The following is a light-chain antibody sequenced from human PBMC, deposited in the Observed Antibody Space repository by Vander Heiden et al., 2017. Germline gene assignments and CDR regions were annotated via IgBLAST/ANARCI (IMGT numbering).Light chain of an antibody. V-gene: IGKV3-11*01. Sequence: IELTQTPATLSLSPGERATLSCRASQSVSTYLAWYQQKPGQAPRLLIYDTSNRATGVPARFSGSGSGTDFTLTISSLEPEDFAVYYCQQRSNWAFTFGHGTKVDIK. CDR1: QSVSTY. CDR2: DTS. CDR3: QQRSNWAFT. J-gene: IGKJ3*01.